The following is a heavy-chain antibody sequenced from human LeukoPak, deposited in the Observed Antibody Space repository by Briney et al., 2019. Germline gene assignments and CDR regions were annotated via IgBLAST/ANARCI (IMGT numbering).Heavy chain of an antibody. CDR1: GYTYTSYG. CDR2: ISAYNGNT. Sequence: ASVKVSFKASGYTYTSYGISWVRQAPGQGLEWMGWISAYNGNTNNAQKLQGRVTMTTDTSTSTAYMELRRLRSDDTAVYYCARDPKYYGSGSYFDYWGQGTLVTVSS. J-gene: IGHJ4*02. CDR3: ARDPKYYGSGSYFDY. D-gene: IGHD3-10*01. V-gene: IGHV1-18*01.